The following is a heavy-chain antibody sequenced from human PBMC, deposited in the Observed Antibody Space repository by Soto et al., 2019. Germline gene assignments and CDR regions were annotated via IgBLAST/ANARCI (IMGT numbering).Heavy chain of an antibody. CDR3: ARVIVQDVDTDGDFDI. J-gene: IGHJ3*02. D-gene: IGHD5-18*01. Sequence: SETLSLTCAVYGGSFSGYYWSWIRQPPGKGLEWIGEINHSGSTNYNPSLKSRVTISVDTSKNQFSLKLSSVTAADTAVYYCARVIVQDVDTDGDFDIWGQGTMVTVSS. CDR1: GGSFSGYY. CDR2: INHSGST. V-gene: IGHV4-34*01.